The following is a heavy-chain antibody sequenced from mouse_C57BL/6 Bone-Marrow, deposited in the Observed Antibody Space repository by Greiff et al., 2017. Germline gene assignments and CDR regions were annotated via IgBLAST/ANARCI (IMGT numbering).Heavy chain of an antibody. Sequence: QVQLQQPGAELVMPGASVKLSCKASGYTFTSYWMHWVKQRPGQGLEWIGEIAPSDSYTNYNQKFKGKSTLTVDKSSSTAYMQLSSLTSEDSAVYYCARRGYYYEDYWGQGTLVTVSA. CDR3: ARRGYYYEDY. J-gene: IGHJ3*01. CDR1: GYTFTSYW. CDR2: IAPSDSYT. V-gene: IGHV1-69*01. D-gene: IGHD1-1*01.